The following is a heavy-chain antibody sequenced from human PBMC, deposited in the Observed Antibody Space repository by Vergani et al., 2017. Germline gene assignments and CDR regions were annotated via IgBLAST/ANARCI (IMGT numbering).Heavy chain of an antibody. D-gene: IGHD3-22*01. V-gene: IGHV1-69*11. CDR3: ARAWNETSAYDSMSRIDFDL. CDR1: GGTFIKHA. Sequence: QVQLIQSGAEVKKPGSSVKVSCKVSGGTFIKHAISWVRQAPGQGLEWVGGIVPVLGSANYPQKFQGRVTFTAEESKSTVYMELSGLTSEDTAIYYCARAWNETSAYDSMSRIDFDLWGQGTLVTVSS. J-gene: IGHJ4*02. CDR2: IVPVLGSA.